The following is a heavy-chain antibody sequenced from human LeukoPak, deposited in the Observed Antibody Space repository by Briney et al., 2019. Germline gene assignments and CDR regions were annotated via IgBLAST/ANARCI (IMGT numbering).Heavy chain of an antibody. D-gene: IGHD1-14*01. CDR2: ISAGGGGS. Sequence: GGSLRLSCAASGFILSNYAMNWVRQAPGKGLEWVSSISAGGGGSYYADSVKGRFTISRDNSKNTLYLQMNSLRAEDTAVYYCAKEAVRKFDFDYWGQGTLVTVSS. CDR3: AKEAVRKFDFDY. V-gene: IGHV3-23*01. J-gene: IGHJ4*02. CDR1: GFILSNYA.